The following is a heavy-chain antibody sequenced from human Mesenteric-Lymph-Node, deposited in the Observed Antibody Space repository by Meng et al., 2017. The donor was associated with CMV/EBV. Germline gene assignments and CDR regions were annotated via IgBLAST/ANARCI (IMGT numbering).Heavy chain of an antibody. V-gene: IGHV4-39*07. D-gene: IGHD2/OR15-2a*01. CDR1: GGSISNNNYY. CDR2: IFYSGGT. J-gene: IGHJ4*02. Sequence: GSLRLSCTVSGGSISNNNYYWGWIRQPPGKGLEWIGSIFYSGGTYYNPSLKSRVTISVDTSKNQFSLKLSSVSAADTAVYYCARQYGRSLFDYWGQGTLVTVSS. CDR3: ARQYGRSLFDY.